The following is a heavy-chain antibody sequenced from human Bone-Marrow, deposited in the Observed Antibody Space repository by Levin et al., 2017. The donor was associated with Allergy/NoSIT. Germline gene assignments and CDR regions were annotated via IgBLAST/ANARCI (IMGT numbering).Heavy chain of an antibody. D-gene: IGHD1-26*01. V-gene: IGHV3-33*01. CDR3: TRDRGEWGQFYFDY. Sequence: LSLPCAASGFPFRAFGMHWVRQPPGRGLEWVAVISYDGGHKFYADSVKGRFTISRDNSKNTHYLQMNSLRAEDTAVYYCTRDRGEWGQFYFDYWGQGILVTVSS. CDR2: ISYDGGHK. CDR1: GFPFRAFG. J-gene: IGHJ4*02.